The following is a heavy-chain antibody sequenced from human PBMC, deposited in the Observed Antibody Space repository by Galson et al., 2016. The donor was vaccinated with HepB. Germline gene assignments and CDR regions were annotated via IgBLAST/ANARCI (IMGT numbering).Heavy chain of an antibody. V-gene: IGHV1-18*01. J-gene: IGHJ4*02. CDR1: GYRVSDYG. CDR3: ARGPSVPLSGDY. CDR2: ISAYNGEI. Sequence: SVKVSCKASGYRVSDYGIIWVRQAPGQGLQWMAWISAYNGEIYYAQNFRDRVTVTTDTSTSTAYMELRGLISDDTAMYYCARGPSVPLSGDYWGQGTLVTISS. D-gene: IGHD2-2*01.